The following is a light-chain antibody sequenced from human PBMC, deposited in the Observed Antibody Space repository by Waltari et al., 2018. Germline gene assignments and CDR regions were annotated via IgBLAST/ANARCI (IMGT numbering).Light chain of an antibody. CDR3: QAWGTGTKRM. V-gene: IGLV4-69*01. CDR1: SGPSCYA. Sequence: QVVLTQSPSASASLGASAKLTRTLSSGPSCYAIAWHTQQPEKGPRYLMKLNSDGSHRKGDGIPDRFAGSSSGAERYLIISSLQSEDEGDYYCQAWGTGTKRMFGGGTRLAVL. CDR2: LNSDGSH. J-gene: IGLJ3*02.